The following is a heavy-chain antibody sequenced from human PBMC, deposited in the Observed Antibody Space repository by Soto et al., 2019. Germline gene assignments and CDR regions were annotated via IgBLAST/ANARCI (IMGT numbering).Heavy chain of an antibody. V-gene: IGHV5-10-1*01. J-gene: IGHJ3*02. CDR1: WGNFVNHC. D-gene: IGHD3-3*01. Sequence: WVFLKNSKRGFWGNFVNHCVSWVRQMTGKSLEWMGRIDPSDSYTNYSPSFQGHVTISADKSISTAYLQWSSLKASDTAMYYCARTYYDFWSGYHDAFDIWGQGTMVTVSS. CDR2: IDPSDSYT. CDR3: ARTYYDFWSGYHDAFDI.